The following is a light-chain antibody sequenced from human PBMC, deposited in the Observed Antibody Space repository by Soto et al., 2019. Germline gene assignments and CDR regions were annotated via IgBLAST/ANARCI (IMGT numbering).Light chain of an antibody. CDR2: KAS. CDR3: QQYNVHSPWT. CDR1: QSVSTW. V-gene: IGKV1-5*03. J-gene: IGKJ1*01. Sequence: DIQMTQSPSTLSASVGDRVSITCRASQSVSTWLAWYQQKPGKAPQLLIFKASTLESGVPSRFSGSGSGTEFTLTITSLQPDDCSTYYCQQYNVHSPWTFGQGTKVEIK.